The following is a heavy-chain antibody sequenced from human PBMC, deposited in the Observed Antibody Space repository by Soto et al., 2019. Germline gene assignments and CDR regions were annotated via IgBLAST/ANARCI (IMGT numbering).Heavy chain of an antibody. D-gene: IGHD6-6*01. Sequence: QVQLVESGGGLVKPGGSLRLSCAASGFTFSGYNVSWIRQAPGKGLEWVSYITSSGSNRFDAESVKGRFTISRDNTMNLLYLHMNSLRAEDTTVYYCARRGTSSSAHHFDHWGQGTLVTVSS. CDR3: ARRGTSSSAHHFDH. CDR1: GFTFSGYN. V-gene: IGHV3-11*01. CDR2: ITSSGSNR. J-gene: IGHJ5*02.